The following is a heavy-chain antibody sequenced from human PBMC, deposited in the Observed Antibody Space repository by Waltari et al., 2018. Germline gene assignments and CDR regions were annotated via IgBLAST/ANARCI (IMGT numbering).Heavy chain of an antibody. Sequence: QVQLQESVPGLVKPSETLSLTCTVPGGSISSYYWSWIRQPPGKGLEWIGYIYYSGNTNYNPSLKSRVTISVDTSKNQFSLKLSSVTAADTAVYYCARGIVPAAAPFDYWGQGTLVTVSS. CDR2: IYYSGNT. CDR1: GGSISSYY. CDR3: ARGIVPAAAPFDY. J-gene: IGHJ4*02. V-gene: IGHV4-59*08. D-gene: IGHD2-2*01.